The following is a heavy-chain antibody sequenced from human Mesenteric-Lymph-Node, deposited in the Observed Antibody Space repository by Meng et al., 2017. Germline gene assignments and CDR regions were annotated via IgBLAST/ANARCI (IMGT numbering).Heavy chain of an antibody. CDR1: GASISSGNW. J-gene: IGHJ4*02. V-gene: IGHV4-4*02. Sequence: QVQVQEPGPGLVKPSETLSLTCVVSGASISSGNWWNWVRQPPGKGLEWIGDIYHSGSTNYNPSLKSRVTISVDKSKNQFSLQLNSVTPEDTAMYYCARSGSSGWIDYWGQGTLVTVSS. CDR2: IYHSGST. CDR3: ARSGSSGWIDY. D-gene: IGHD6-19*01.